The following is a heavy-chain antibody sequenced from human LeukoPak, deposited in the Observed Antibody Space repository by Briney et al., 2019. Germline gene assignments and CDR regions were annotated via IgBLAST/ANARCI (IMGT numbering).Heavy chain of an antibody. Sequence: GGSLRLSCAASGFTFSGYYMSWIRQAPGKGLEWVSYISSSGSTIYYADSVKGRFTISRDNAKNSLYLQMNSLRAEDAAVYYCARRPDILTGYYGVAFDIWGQGTMVTVSS. J-gene: IGHJ3*02. CDR2: ISSSGSTI. CDR3: ARRPDILTGYYGVAFDI. V-gene: IGHV3-11*04. D-gene: IGHD3-9*01. CDR1: GFTFSGYY.